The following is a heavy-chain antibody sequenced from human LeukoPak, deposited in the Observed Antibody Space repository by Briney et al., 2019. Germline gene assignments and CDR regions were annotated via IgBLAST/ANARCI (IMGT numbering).Heavy chain of an antibody. CDR3: ARTHSSGWYEGGEFDY. J-gene: IGHJ4*02. V-gene: IGHV4-59*01. CDR1: GGSISSYY. Sequence: PSETLSLTCTVSGGSISSYYRSWIRQPPGKGLEWIGYIYYSGSTNYNPSLKSRVTISVDTSKNQFSLKLSSVTAADTAVYYCARTHSSGWYEGGEFDYWGQGTLVTVSS. CDR2: IYYSGST. D-gene: IGHD6-19*01.